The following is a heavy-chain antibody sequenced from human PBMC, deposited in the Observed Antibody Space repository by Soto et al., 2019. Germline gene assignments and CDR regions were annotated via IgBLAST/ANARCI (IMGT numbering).Heavy chain of an antibody. CDR3: AKAGWGGDYYYGLDV. CDR1: GFNFNNYA. CDR2: VTFDGSRT. Sequence: LRLSCAASGFNFNNYAMHWVRQAPGKGREWVAVVTFDGSRTYYADSVKGRFTISRDSSNNTVSLQMNSLTNEDTAVYYCAKAGWGGDYYYGLDVWGQGTTVTVSS. D-gene: IGHD2-21*01. V-gene: IGHV3-30*18. J-gene: IGHJ6*02.